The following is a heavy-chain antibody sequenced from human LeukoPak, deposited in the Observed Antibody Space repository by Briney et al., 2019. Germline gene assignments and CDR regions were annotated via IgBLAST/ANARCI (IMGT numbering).Heavy chain of an antibody. CDR1: GYSFTSYW. Sequence: GESLRISCKGSGYSFTSYWISWVRQMPGKGLEWMGRVDPIDSYTNYSPSFQGHVTISADKSISTAYLQWSSLKASDTAMYYCARQVYNWFDPWGRGTLVTVSS. J-gene: IGHJ5*02. D-gene: IGHD1-14*01. CDR2: VDPIDSYT. V-gene: IGHV5-10-1*01. CDR3: ARQVYNWFDP.